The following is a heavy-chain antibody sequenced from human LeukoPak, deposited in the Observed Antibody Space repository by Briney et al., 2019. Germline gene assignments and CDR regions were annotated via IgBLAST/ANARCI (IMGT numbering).Heavy chain of an antibody. CDR1: GFTFSSYA. Sequence: GGSLRLSCAASGFTFSSYAMSWVRQAPGKGLEWVSAISGSGGSTYYADSVKGRFTISRDNSKNTLYLQMNSLRAEDTAVYYCAIYSSSAGGPWFDPWGQGTLVTVSS. CDR3: AIYSSSAGGPWFDP. D-gene: IGHD6-6*01. V-gene: IGHV3-23*01. CDR2: ISGSGGST. J-gene: IGHJ5*02.